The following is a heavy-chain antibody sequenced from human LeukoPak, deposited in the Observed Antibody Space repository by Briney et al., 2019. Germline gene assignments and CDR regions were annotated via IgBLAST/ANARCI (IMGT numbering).Heavy chain of an antibody. CDR1: GFTFSSYG. V-gene: IGHV3-23*01. D-gene: IGHD3-22*01. Sequence: GGTLRLSCAASGFTFSSYGMSWVRQALGKGLEWVSAISGSGGSTYYADSVKGRFTISRDNSKNTLYLQMNSLRAEDTAVYYGAKANPGVIVVADYWGQGTLVTVSS. J-gene: IGHJ4*02. CDR2: ISGSGGST. CDR3: AKANPGVIVVADY.